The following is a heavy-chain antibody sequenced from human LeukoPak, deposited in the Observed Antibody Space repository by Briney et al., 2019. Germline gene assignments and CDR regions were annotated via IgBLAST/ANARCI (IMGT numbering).Heavy chain of an antibody. J-gene: IGHJ4*02. Sequence: PSETLSLTCTVSGGSTSSYYWSWIRQPAGKGLEWIGRIYTSGSTNYNPSLKSRVTMSVDTSKNQFSLKLSSVSAADTAVYYCAREGPIVAVDYWGQGTLVTVSS. CDR2: IYTSGST. D-gene: IGHD5-12*01. V-gene: IGHV4-4*07. CDR3: AREGPIVAVDY. CDR1: GGSTSSYY.